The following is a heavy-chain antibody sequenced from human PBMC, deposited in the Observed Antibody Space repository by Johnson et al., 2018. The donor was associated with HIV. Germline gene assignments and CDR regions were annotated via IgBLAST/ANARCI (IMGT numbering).Heavy chain of an antibody. D-gene: IGHD3-22*01. CDR3: AKGGYYYDSSGYLDAFDI. CDR2: ISWNSGSI. CDR1: GFTFDDYA. V-gene: IGHV3-9*01. Sequence: VQLVESGGGLVQPGRSLRLSCAASGFTFDDYAMHWVRQAPGKGLEWVSGISWNSGSIGYAASVKGRFTISRDNSKNTLFLQMNSLRPEDTAVYYCAKGGYYYDSSGYLDAFDIWGQGTMVTVSS. J-gene: IGHJ3*02.